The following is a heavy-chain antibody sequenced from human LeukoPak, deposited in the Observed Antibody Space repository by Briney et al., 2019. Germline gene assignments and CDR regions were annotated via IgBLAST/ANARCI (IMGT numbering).Heavy chain of an antibody. CDR2: INPNSGGT. D-gene: IGHD3-22*01. CDR3: ASALAYDSSGGFDP. Sequence: GASVKVSCKASGYTFTVYYMHWVRQAPGQGLEWMGRINPNSGGTNYAQKFQGRVTMTRDTSISTAYMELSRLRSDDTAVYYCASALAYDSSGGFDPWGQGTLVTVSS. V-gene: IGHV1-2*06. CDR1: GYTFTVYY. J-gene: IGHJ5*02.